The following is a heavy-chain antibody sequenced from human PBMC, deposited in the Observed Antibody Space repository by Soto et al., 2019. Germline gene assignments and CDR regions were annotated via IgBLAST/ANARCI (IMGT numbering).Heavy chain of an antibody. CDR2: MYHSGGA. CDR3: ATGNVDSMLEY. Sequence: SETLSLTCVVSEGSSSSYDWWTWVRQPPGKGLECIGKMYHSGGADYSPSLKSRVTISADSSKNHFSLRLTGVTAADTAVYYCATGNVDSMLEYWGQGTQVTVSS. D-gene: IGHD3-3*01. CDR1: EGSSSSYDW. V-gene: IGHV4-4*02. J-gene: IGHJ4*02.